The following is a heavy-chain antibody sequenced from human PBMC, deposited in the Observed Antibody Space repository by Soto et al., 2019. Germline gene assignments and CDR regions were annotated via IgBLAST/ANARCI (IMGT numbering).Heavy chain of an antibody. D-gene: IGHD6-19*01. CDR3: AKVGIAVPYYGMDV. Sequence: GGSLRLSCAASGFTFSSYAMSWVRQAPGKGLEWVSAISGSGGSTYYADSVKGRFTISRDNSKNTLYLQMNSLRAEDTAVYYCAKVGIAVPYYGMDVWGQATTVTVSS. V-gene: IGHV3-23*01. J-gene: IGHJ6*02. CDR2: ISGSGGST. CDR1: GFTFSSYA.